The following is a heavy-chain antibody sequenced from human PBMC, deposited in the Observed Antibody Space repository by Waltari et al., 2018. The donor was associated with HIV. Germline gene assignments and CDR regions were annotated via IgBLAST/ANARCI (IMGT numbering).Heavy chain of an antibody. CDR1: GFSISRYW. V-gene: IGHV3-74*01. CDR3: IRDMFGEYDY. Sequence: EVQLEESGGASVQPGGSLRLSCAASGFSISRYWMHWVRQTPGKGLVWVSRSNEDGNRIDYAGARRGRFTISGDSAKNTLFLQMNSLRDEDTAMYYCIRDMFGEYDYWGQGALVTVSS. J-gene: IGHJ4*02. CDR2: SNEDGNRI. D-gene: IGHD3-10*02.